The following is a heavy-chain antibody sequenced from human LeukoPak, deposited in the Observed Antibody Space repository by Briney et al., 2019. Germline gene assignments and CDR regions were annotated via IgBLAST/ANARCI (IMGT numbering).Heavy chain of an antibody. CDR2: ISGDGGNT. D-gene: IGHD2-15*01. CDR1: GFTFDDYA. V-gene: IGHV3-43*02. Sequence: GGSLRLSCAASGFTFDDYAMHWVRQAPGKGLEWVSLISGDGGNTYYADSLKGRFTISRDNSKKSLYLQMNSLRTGVTALYYCAKVVLPVSKYNYYGLDVWGQGTSVTVS. CDR3: AKVVLPVSKYNYYGLDV. J-gene: IGHJ6*02.